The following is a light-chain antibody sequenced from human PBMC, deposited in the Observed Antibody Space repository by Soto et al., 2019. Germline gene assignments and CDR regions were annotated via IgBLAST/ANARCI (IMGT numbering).Light chain of an antibody. Sequence: QSFLTQPPSASGNPGQRLTISCSGSTSNILRNYVYWYRHFPGTAPRLLISMNDQRPSGVPDRFSGSTSGTSASLAISGLRSEDEADYYWASWDDSLSGYVFGTGTKVTVL. V-gene: IGLV1-47*01. CDR1: TSNILRNY. CDR3: ASWDDSLSGYV. J-gene: IGLJ1*01. CDR2: MND.